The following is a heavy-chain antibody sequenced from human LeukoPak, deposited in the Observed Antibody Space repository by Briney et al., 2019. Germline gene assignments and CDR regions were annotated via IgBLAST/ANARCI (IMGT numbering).Heavy chain of an antibody. D-gene: IGHD2-2*01. Sequence: GGSLRLSCAVSGFTFSSYAMSWVRQAPGKGLEWVSAFSGSGGSTYYADSVKGRFTISRDNSKNTLYLQMNSLRAEDTAVYYCAKERSPDIVVVPAPAGYWGQRTLVTVSS. CDR1: GFTFSSYA. CDR2: FSGSGGST. J-gene: IGHJ4*02. CDR3: AKERSPDIVVVPAPAGY. V-gene: IGHV3-23*01.